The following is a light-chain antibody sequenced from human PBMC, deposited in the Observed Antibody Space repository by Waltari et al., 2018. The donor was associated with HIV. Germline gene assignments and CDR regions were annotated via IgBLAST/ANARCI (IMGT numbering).Light chain of an antibody. CDR1: QSVSSSY. CDR3: QQYGSSPWT. Sequence: EVVFTQSPGTLSLSPGERATLSCRASQSVSSSYLAWYQQKPGQAPKLLIYGASSRATGIPDSFSGSGSGTDFTLTISSLEPEDFAVYYCQQYGSSPWTFGQGTKVEIK. CDR2: GAS. V-gene: IGKV3-20*01. J-gene: IGKJ1*01.